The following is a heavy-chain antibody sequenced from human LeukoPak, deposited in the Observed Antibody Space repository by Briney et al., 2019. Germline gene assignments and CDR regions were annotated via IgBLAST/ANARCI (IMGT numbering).Heavy chain of an antibody. CDR2: ISSSGSTI. V-gene: IGHV3-48*03. J-gene: IGHJ3*02. CDR3: ARDRPLLWFGESDAFDI. CDR1: GFTFSGYE. Sequence: GGSLRLSCAASGFTFSGYEMNWVRQAPGKGLEWVSYISSSGSTIYYADSVKGRFTISRDNAKNSLYLQMNSLRAEDTAVYYCARDRPLLWFGESDAFDIWGQGTMVTVSS. D-gene: IGHD3-10*01.